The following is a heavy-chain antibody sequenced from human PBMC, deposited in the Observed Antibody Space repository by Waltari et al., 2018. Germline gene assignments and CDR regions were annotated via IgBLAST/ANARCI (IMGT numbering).Heavy chain of an antibody. Sequence: EVQLVESGGGLVQPGRSLRLSCAASGFTFDDYAMHWVRQAPGKGLEWVSGISWNSGSIGYADSVKGRFTISRDNAKNSLYLQMNSLRAEDMALYYCAKDKGRFLEWLFDYWGQGTLVTVSS. CDR2: ISWNSGSI. D-gene: IGHD3-3*01. V-gene: IGHV3-9*03. CDR1: GFTFDDYA. J-gene: IGHJ4*02. CDR3: AKDKGRFLEWLFDY.